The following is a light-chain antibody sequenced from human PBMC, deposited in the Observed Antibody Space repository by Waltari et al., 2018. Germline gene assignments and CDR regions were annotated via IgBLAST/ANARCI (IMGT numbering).Light chain of an antibody. CDR2: KAP. V-gene: IGLV8-61*01. CDR3: SLYTGSGIWV. Sequence: QTVVTQEPSLSVSPGGTVTLTCALSSGSVSSTSYATWYQQTPGQAPRTLVYKAPSRSSGAPDRFSGSILGNKAALTITGAQADDESDYYCSLYTGSGIWVFGGGTKLTVL. J-gene: IGLJ3*02. CDR1: SGSVSSTSY.